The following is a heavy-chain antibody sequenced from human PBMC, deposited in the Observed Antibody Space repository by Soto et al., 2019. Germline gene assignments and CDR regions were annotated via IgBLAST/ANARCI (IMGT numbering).Heavy chain of an antibody. V-gene: IGHV4-30-4*01. CDR1: GGSIHDIDSY. D-gene: IGHD3-16*02. Sequence: QVQLQESGPGLVMPSQTLSLTCTVSGGSIHDIDSYWTWIRQSPGRGPEWIGYIHNSGNTFYSPSLKRRLAISIDTSKSQFSLKLSAVTAPDTAFYYCARSTYGEGYPHFFADWGQGTLVTVSS. CDR3: ARSTYGEGYPHFFAD. CDR2: IHNSGNT. J-gene: IGHJ4*02.